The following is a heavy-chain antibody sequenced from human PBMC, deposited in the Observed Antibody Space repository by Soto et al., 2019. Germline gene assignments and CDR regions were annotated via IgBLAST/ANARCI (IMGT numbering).Heavy chain of an antibody. Sequence: PGGSLRLSCVGSGFTFSGYSMAWVRQAPGRGLEWVASISSRSTNIDYADSVKGRFTISRDNAKNLVSLQMSSLRGEDTALYYCAKFTEPGYSSIWYYFECWGQGTPVTVSS. J-gene: IGHJ4*02. V-gene: IGHV3-21*06. CDR1: GFTFSGYS. CDR2: ISSRSTNI. D-gene: IGHD6-19*01. CDR3: AKFTEPGYSSIWYYFEC.